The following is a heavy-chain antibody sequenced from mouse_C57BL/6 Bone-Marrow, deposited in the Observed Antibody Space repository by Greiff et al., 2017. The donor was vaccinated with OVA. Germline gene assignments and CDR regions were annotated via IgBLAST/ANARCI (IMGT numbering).Heavy chain of an antibody. CDR1: GYAFSSYW. CDR2: IYPGDGDT. Sequence: QVQLQQSGAELVKPGASVKISCKASGYAFSSYWMNWVKQRPGKGLEWIGQIYPGDGDTNYNGKFKGKATLTADKSSSTAYMQLSSLTSEDSAVYFCARLNCPDWYCDVWGTGTTVTVSS. D-gene: IGHD4-1*01. CDR3: ARLNCPDWYCDV. V-gene: IGHV1-80*01. J-gene: IGHJ1*03.